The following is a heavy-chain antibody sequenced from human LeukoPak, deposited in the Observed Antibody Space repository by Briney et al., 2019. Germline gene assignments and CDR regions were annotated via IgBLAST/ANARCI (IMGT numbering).Heavy chain of an antibody. CDR1: GGTFSSYA. D-gene: IGHD1-1*01. V-gene: IGHV1-69*01. Sequence: SVKVSCKASGGTFSSYAISWVRQAPGQGLEWMGGIIPIFGTANYAQKFQGRVTITADESTSTAYMELSSLRSEDTAVYYCARPKGGHLERRGAFDIWGQGTMVTVSS. J-gene: IGHJ3*02. CDR2: IIPIFGTA. CDR3: ARPKGGHLERRGAFDI.